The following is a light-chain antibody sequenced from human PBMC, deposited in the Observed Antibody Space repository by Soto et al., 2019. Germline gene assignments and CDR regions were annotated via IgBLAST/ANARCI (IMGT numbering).Light chain of an antibody. V-gene: IGKV3-11*01. J-gene: IGKJ2*01. CDR1: QSVSSY. Sequence: EIVLTQSPATLSLSPGERATLSYRASQSVSSYLAWYQQKPGQAPRLLIYDASNRAPGIPARFSGSGSGTAFTLTISILDPEDFAVYYCQQRSNWPPYMYSFGQGTKLEIK. CDR3: QQRSNWPPYMYS. CDR2: DAS.